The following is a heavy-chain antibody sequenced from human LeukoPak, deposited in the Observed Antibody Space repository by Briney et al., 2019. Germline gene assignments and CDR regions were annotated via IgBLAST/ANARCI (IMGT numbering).Heavy chain of an antibody. J-gene: IGHJ4*02. CDR2: ISAYNGNT. CDR1: GYTFTSYY. D-gene: IGHD7-27*01. Sequence: ASVKVSCKASGYTFTSYYMHWVRQAPGQGLEWTGWISAYNGNTNYAQKLQGRVTMTTDTSTSTAYMELRSLRSDDTAVYYCAREGINWGYFDYWGQGTLVTVSS. CDR3: AREGINWGYFDY. V-gene: IGHV1-18*04.